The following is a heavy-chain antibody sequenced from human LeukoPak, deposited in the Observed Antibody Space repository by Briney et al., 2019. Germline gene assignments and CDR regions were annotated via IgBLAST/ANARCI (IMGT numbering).Heavy chain of an antibody. J-gene: IGHJ4*02. CDR2: IWYDGSNK. D-gene: IGHD3-22*01. CDR1: GFTLSSYG. V-gene: IGHV3-33*01. Sequence: SGGSLRLSCAPPGFTLSSYGMQWVRQAQGKGLEGVAVIWYDGSNKYYAHSVHGLFTISRDNSNNTLYLQINSLRADDTAVYYCARDYDSSGYSYYFDYWGQGTLVTVSS. CDR3: ARDYDSSGYSYYFDY.